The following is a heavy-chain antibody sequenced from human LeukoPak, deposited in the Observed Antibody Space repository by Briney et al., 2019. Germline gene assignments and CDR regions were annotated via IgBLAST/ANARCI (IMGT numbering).Heavy chain of an antibody. Sequence: PGGSLRLSCAASGFDFSSHSMHWVRQAPGKGLEWLSYVSSGTSNIYYADSVKGRFTISRDNAKNSLFLQMDSLRAEDTGVCYCARVRHLVNDYWGQGTLVTVSS. V-gene: IGHV3-48*01. CDR2: VSSGTSNI. CDR3: ARVRHLVNDY. J-gene: IGHJ4*02. CDR1: GFDFSSHS. D-gene: IGHD3-9*01.